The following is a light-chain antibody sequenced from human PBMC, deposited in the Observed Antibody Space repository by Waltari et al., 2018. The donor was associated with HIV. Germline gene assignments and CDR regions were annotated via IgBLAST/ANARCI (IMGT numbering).Light chain of an antibody. CDR2: EGT. Sequence: ETTLTQSPAFMSATPGDKVNISCKASQDIDDDMNWYQQKPGEAAIFIIQEGTTLVSGLPRRFSGSGYGEDCTRTVNNKESEDAACYFCLQHDNSTLTFGPGTKVEIK. J-gene: IGKJ3*01. CDR3: LQHDNSTLT. V-gene: IGKV5-2*01. CDR1: QDIDDD.